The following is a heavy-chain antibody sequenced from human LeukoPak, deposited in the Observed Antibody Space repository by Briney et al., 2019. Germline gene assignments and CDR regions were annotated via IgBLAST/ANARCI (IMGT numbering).Heavy chain of an antibody. V-gene: IGHV3-30*03. Sequence: PGGSLRLSYAASGFTFSSYGMHWDRQAPGKGLEWVAFISYDGSNKYYADSVKGRFTISRDNSKNTLYLQMNSLRAEDTAVYYCASQGGLLWFGELSGGMDVWGQGTTVTVSS. CDR3: ASQGGLLWFGELSGGMDV. CDR2: ISYDGSNK. J-gene: IGHJ6*02. CDR1: GFTFSSYG. D-gene: IGHD3-10*01.